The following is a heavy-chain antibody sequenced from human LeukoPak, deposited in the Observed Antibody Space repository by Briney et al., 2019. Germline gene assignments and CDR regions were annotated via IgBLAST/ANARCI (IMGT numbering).Heavy chain of an antibody. J-gene: IGHJ4*02. V-gene: IGHV4-39*07. CDR3: ARVLGYCSGGSCYSEFDY. D-gene: IGHD2-15*01. CDR1: GGSISSSSYY. CDR2: IYYSGST. Sequence: SETLSLTCTVSGGSISSSSYYWGWIRQPPGKGLEWIGSIYYSGSTYYNPSLKSRVTISVATSKNQFSLKLSSVTAADTAVYYCARVLGYCSGGSCYSEFDYWGQGTLVTVSS.